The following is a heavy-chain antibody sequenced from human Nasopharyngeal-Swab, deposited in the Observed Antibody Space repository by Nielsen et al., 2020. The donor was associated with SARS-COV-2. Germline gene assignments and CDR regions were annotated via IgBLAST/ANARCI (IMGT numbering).Heavy chain of an antibody. Sequence: GESLKISCAASGFTFSSYGMHWGRQAPGKGLEWVAVIWYDGSNKYYADSVKGRFTISRDNSKNTLYLQMNSLRAEDTAVYYCAKAHSSSWFHYYYYGMDVWGQGTTVTVSS. V-gene: IGHV3-30*02. J-gene: IGHJ6*02. CDR1: GFTFSSYG. CDR3: AKAHSSSWFHYYYYGMDV. CDR2: IWYDGSNK. D-gene: IGHD6-13*01.